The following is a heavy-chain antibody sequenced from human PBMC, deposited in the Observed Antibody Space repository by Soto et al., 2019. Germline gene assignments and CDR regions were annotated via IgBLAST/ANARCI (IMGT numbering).Heavy chain of an antibody. V-gene: IGHV1-69*13. Sequence: GASVKVSCKASGGTFSSYAISWVRQAPGQGLEWMGGIIPIFGTANYAQKFQGRVTITADESTSTAYMEPSSLRSEDTAVYYCARGARYYYYYGMDVWGQGTTVTSP. J-gene: IGHJ6*02. CDR1: GGTFSSYA. CDR3: ARGARYYYYYGMDV. CDR2: IIPIFGTA.